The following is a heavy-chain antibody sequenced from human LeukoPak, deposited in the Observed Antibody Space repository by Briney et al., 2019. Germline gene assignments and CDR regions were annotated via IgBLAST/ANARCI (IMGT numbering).Heavy chain of an antibody. Sequence: GGSLRLSCTASGFTFGDYALSWFRQATGKGLEWLSFIRSKDHGGTTECAASVKGRFTISRDDSNSIAYLQMNSLIIEDTAVYFCTRDPHYYHGNPHDFWGQGTPVTVSS. D-gene: IGHD4-23*01. V-gene: IGHV3-49*03. CDR1: GFTFGDYA. CDR2: IRSKDHGGTT. J-gene: IGHJ4*02. CDR3: TRDPHYYHGNPHDF.